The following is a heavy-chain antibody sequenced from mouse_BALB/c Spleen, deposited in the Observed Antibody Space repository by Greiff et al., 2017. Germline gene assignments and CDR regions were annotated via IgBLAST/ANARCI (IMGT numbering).Heavy chain of an antibody. Sequence: DVQLVESGGGLVKPGGSLKLSCAASGFTFSSYAMSWVRQTPEKRLEWVASISSGGSTYYPDSVKGRFTISRDNARNILYLQMSSLRSEDTAMYYCARGSLTVGYFDVWGAGTTVTVSS. CDR1: GFTFSSYA. CDR2: ISSGGST. D-gene: IGHD1-1*01. V-gene: IGHV5-6-5*01. CDR3: ARGSLTVGYFDV. J-gene: IGHJ1*01.